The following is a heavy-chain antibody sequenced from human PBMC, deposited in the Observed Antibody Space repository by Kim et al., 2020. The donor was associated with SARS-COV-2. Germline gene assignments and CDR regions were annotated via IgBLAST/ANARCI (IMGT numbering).Heavy chain of an antibody. Sequence: ASVKVSCKASGYTFTSYYMHWVRQAPGQGLEWMGIINPSGGSTSYAQKFQGRVTMTRDTSTSTVYMELSSLRSEDTAVYYCARGYRQLARGGNWFDPWGQGTLVTVSS. CDR1: GYTFTSYY. D-gene: IGHD6-6*01. J-gene: IGHJ5*02. CDR3: ARGYRQLARGGNWFDP. V-gene: IGHV1-46*01. CDR2: INPSGGST.